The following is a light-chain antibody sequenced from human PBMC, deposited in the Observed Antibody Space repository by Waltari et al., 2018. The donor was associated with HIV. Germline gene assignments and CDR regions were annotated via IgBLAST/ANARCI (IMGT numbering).Light chain of an antibody. V-gene: IGLV1-44*01. Sequence: QSVLTQPPSASGSPGQGVTISCSGGSSNIGSNTVSWYQQPPGTAPKLLNQATDQRPSGVPDRFSGSKSGTSASLAISGLQSEDEADYYCAAWDNSRNEYVFGFGTRVAFL. J-gene: IGLJ1*01. CDR1: SSNIGSNT. CDR2: ATD. CDR3: AAWDNSRNEYV.